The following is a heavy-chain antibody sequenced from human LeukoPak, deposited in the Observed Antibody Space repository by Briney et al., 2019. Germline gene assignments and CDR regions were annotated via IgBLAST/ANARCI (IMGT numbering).Heavy chain of an antibody. D-gene: IGHD6-25*01. Sequence: PSQTLSLTCTVSGGSISSGSYYWRWLRQPAGRGLEWIGRIYTSGSTNYNPPLKSRVTISVDTSKNQFSLKLSSVTAADTAVYYCARVLRSLGSGLHSDWYFDLWGRGTLVTVSS. J-gene: IGHJ2*01. V-gene: IGHV4-61*02. CDR1: GGSISSGSYY. CDR2: IYTSGST. CDR3: ARVLRSLGSGLHSDWYFDL.